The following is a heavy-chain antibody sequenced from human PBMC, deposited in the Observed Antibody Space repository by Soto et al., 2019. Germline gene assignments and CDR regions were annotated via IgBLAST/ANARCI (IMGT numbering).Heavy chain of an antibody. Sequence: SVKVSCKASGGTFSSYAISWVRQAPGQGLEWMGGIIPIFGTANYAQKFQGRVTITADESTSTAYMELSSLRSEDTAVYYCARGEHYYDSSGYLVYWGQGTLVTVSS. J-gene: IGHJ4*02. D-gene: IGHD3-22*01. CDR2: IIPIFGTA. V-gene: IGHV1-69*13. CDR3: ARGEHYYDSSGYLVY. CDR1: GGTFSSYA.